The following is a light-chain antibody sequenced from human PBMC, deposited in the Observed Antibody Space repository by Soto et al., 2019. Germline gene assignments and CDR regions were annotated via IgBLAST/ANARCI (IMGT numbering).Light chain of an antibody. V-gene: IGKV3-20*01. J-gene: IGKJ5*01. Sequence: EIVLTHAPGTLSLYPGERATLSCRASQSVSSSYLAWYQQEPGQAPRLLIYGASSRATGIPDRFSGSGSGTDFTLTISRLEPEDFAVYYCQQYGSSLITFGQGTRLEIK. CDR3: QQYGSSLIT. CDR1: QSVSSSY. CDR2: GAS.